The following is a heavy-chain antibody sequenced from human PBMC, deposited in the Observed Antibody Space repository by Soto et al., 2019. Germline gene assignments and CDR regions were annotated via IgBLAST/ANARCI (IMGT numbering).Heavy chain of an antibody. CDR3: AGGRLGYCSSSSCYWFDP. D-gene: IGHD2-2*01. J-gene: IGHJ5*02. CDR1: GGSISSGDYY. Sequence: SETLSLTCTVSGGSISSGDYYWSWIRQPPGKGLEWVAYIFYSGSTYYNPSLKSRVTISVDTSKNQFSLKLSSVTAADTAVYYCAGGRLGYCSSSSCYWFDPWGQGTRVTVSS. V-gene: IGHV4-30-4*01. CDR2: IFYSGST.